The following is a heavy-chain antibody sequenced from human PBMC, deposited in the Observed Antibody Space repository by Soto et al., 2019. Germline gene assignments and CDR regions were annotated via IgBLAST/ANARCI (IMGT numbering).Heavy chain of an antibody. CDR2: ISYDGTYK. CDR1: GSSFSSYG. CDR3: ARDGFLDY. J-gene: IGHJ4*02. V-gene: IGHV3-30*03. Sequence: GGSLRLSCAASGSSFSSYGIHWVRQAPGKGLEWVAVISYDGTYKHYADSVKGRFTFSRDNSKNTVYLQMNSLRAEDTAVYYCARDGFLDYWGQGTPVTVSS. D-gene: IGHD3-3*01.